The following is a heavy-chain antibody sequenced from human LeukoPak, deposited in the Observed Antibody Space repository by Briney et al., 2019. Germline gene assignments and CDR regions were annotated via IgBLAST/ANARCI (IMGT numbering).Heavy chain of an antibody. CDR2: IHRGENT. V-gene: IGHV4-59*01. J-gene: IGHJ4*02. CDR3: ETGVMTNFDMVSGYYWNDS. CDR1: GGSISSYY. Sequence: PSETLSLTSTVSGGSISSYYCGSIRQPPGKGPERIGYIHRGENTKYKPAITNRGIMSIGASENQCSLTRRSVPAADTGIYYCETGVMTNFDMVSGYYWNDSWGEGTLVTLSS. D-gene: IGHD3-9*01.